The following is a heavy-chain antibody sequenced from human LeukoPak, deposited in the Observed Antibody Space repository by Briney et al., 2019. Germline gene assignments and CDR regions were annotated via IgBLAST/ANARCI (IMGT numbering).Heavy chain of an antibody. V-gene: IGHV6-1*01. CDR2: TYYRSKWYN. CDR1: GDSVSSNSAT. Sequence: SQTLSLTCAISGDSVSSNSATWNWIRQSPSRGLEWLGRTYYRSKWYNDYAVSVKSRITINPDTSKNQFSLQLNSVTPEDTAVYYCARDSSFSRDGYNWDYFDYWGQGTLVTVSS. J-gene: IGHJ4*02. D-gene: IGHD5-24*01. CDR3: ARDSSFSRDGYNWDYFDY.